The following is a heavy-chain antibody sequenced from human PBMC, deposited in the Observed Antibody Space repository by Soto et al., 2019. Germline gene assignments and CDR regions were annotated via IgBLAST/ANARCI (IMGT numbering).Heavy chain of an antibody. V-gene: IGHV2-5*01. Sequence: QITLKESGPTLVKPTQTLTLTCTFSGFSLSTSGVGVGWIRQPPGKALEWLALIYWNDDKRYSPSLKSRLTITKDTSKNQVVLTMTNMDPVDTATYYCAHRTRRYGDYGVEWFDPWGQGTLVTVSS. D-gene: IGHD4-17*01. CDR3: AHRTRRYGDYGVEWFDP. J-gene: IGHJ5*02. CDR1: GFSLSTSGVG. CDR2: IYWNDDK.